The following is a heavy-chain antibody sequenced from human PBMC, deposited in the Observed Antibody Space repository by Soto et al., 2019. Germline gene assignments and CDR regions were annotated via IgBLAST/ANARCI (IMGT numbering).Heavy chain of an antibody. Sequence: GGSLRLSCSASGFNTRFYSMSWVRQTPGKGLEWVAALSRSGGATYYADSVRGRFTISRDASKDTLFLQMSNLRAEDTAMYYCSKGEMSTIRNSFDPWGQGTLVTVSS. CDR1: GFNTRFYS. CDR2: LSRSGGAT. CDR3: SKGEMSTIRNSFDP. J-gene: IGHJ5*02. V-gene: IGHV3-23*01. D-gene: IGHD1-1*01.